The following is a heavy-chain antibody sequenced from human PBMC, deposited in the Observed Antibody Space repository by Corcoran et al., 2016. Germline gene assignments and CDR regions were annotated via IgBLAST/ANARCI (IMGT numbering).Heavy chain of an antibody. J-gene: IGHJ6*02. D-gene: IGHD5-18*01. Sequence: EVQLVEFGGGLIQPGGSLRLSCEASGFIVRGTYVSWVRQAPGKGLEWVSIIWSDDSASYADSVKGRFTMSRDNSKNMLYLQMNNLGAEDTALYYCARGRIRAIANYYYGMNVWGQGTAVTVSS. V-gene: IGHV3-53*01. CDR3: ARGRIRAIANYYYGMNV. CDR2: IWSDDSA. CDR1: GFIVRGTY.